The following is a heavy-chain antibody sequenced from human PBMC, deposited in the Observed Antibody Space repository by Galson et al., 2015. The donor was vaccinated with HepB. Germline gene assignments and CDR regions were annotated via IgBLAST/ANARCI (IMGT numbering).Heavy chain of an antibody. CDR2: ISGSGGST. V-gene: IGHV3-23*01. CDR1: GFTFSSYA. CDR3: AKGQGSGWYCYDY. D-gene: IGHD6-19*01. Sequence: SLRLSCAASGFTFSSYAMSWVRQAPGKGLEWVSAISGSGGSTYYADSVKGRFTISRDNSKNTLYLQMNSLRAEDTAVYYCAKGQGSGWYCYDYWGQGTLVTVSS. J-gene: IGHJ4*02.